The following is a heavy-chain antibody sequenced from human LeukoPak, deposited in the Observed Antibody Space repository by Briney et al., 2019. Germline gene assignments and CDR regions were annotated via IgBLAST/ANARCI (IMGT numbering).Heavy chain of an antibody. CDR1: GFTFSSYS. Sequence: GGSLRLSCAASGFTFSSYSMNWVRQAPGKGLEWVSYISSSSSTIYYADSVKGRFTISRDNAKNSLYLQMNSLRAEDTAVYYCARDPRTTKFDYWGQGTLVTVSS. CDR3: ARDPRTTKFDY. V-gene: IGHV3-48*04. J-gene: IGHJ4*02. D-gene: IGHD1-1*01. CDR2: ISSSSSTI.